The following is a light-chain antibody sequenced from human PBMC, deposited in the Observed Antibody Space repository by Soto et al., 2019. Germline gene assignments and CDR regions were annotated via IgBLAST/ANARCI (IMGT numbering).Light chain of an antibody. J-gene: IGLJ1*01. CDR3: SSYAGSDNPYV. V-gene: IGLV2-8*01. CDR1: SGDIGGYDY. CDR2: EVT. Sequence: QSALTQPPSASGSPGQSVTISCTGTSGDIGGYDYVSWYQQHPGKAPKLMIYEVTKRPSGVPDRFSGSKPGNTASLTVSGLQAEDEADYYCSSYAGSDNPYVFGTGTKVTVL.